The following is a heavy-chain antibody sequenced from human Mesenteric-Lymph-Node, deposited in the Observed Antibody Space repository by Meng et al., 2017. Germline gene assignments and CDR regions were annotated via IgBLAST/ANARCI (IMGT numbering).Heavy chain of an antibody. Sequence: ASVKVSCKASGYTFTSYGISWVRQAPGQGLEWMGWISAYNGNTNYAQKLQGRVTMTTDTSTSTAYMELRSLRSDDTAVYYCARLYWAAVAGNWFDPWGQGTLVTVSS. CDR2: ISAYNGNT. CDR1: GYTFTSYG. CDR3: ARLYWAAVAGNWFDP. V-gene: IGHV1-18*01. J-gene: IGHJ5*02. D-gene: IGHD6-19*01.